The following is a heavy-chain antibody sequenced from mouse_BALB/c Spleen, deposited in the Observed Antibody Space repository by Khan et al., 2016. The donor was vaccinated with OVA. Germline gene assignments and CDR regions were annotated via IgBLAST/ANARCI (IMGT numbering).Heavy chain of an antibody. CDR3: ASELGRYYAMDY. Sequence: EVQLQESGPGLVKPSQSLSLTCTVTGYSITRDYAWIWIRQFPGNKLEWMGYISNSRSTSYNPSLKSRISITRDTSKNQFFLQLNSVTTEDTATYYCASELGRYYAMDYWGQGTSVTVSS. J-gene: IGHJ4*01. V-gene: IGHV3-2*02. D-gene: IGHD4-1*01. CDR1: GYSITRDYA. CDR2: ISNSRST.